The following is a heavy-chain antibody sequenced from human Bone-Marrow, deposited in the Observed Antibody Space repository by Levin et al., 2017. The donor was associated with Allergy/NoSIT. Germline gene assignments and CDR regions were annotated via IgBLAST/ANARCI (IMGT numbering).Heavy chain of an antibody. Sequence: PGGSLRLSCAASGFTFSSYSMNWVRQAPGKGLEWVSYISSSSSTIYYADSVKGRFTISRDNAKNSLYLQMNSLRAEDTAVYYCARVDYSNYDHYFDYWGQGTLVTVSS. CDR2: ISSSSSTI. V-gene: IGHV3-48*04. D-gene: IGHD4-11*01. J-gene: IGHJ4*02. CDR1: GFTFSSYS. CDR3: ARVDYSNYDHYFDY.